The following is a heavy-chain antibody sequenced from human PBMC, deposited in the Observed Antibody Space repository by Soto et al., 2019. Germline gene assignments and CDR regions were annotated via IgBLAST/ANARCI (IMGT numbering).Heavy chain of an antibody. V-gene: IGHV1-69*01. CDR1: GGTFSSYA. D-gene: IGHD4-17*01. Sequence: QVQLVQSGAEVKKPGSSVKVSCKASGGTFSSYAISWVRQAPGQGLEWMGGIIPIFGTANYAQKFQGRVTITADESTSTDYMELSSLRSEDTAVYYCARADRAMTTLVEFDPWGQGTLVTVSS. J-gene: IGHJ5*02. CDR3: ARADRAMTTLVEFDP. CDR2: IIPIFGTA.